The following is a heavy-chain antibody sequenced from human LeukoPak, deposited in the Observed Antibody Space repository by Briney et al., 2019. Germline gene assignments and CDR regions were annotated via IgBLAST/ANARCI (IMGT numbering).Heavy chain of an antibody. CDR2: IYNHAKI. CDR3: AREVSSHYFHYYMEV. CDR1: GGPISSFY. V-gene: IGHV4-4*07. Sequence: SETLSLTCTVSGGPISSFYWSWIRQPAGKGLEWIGRIYNHAKISYNPSLKSRLTLSIDTSKNQFSMKLTSVTAADTAVYYCAREVSSHYFHYYMEVWGKGATVTVSS. J-gene: IGHJ6*03. D-gene: IGHD6-6*01.